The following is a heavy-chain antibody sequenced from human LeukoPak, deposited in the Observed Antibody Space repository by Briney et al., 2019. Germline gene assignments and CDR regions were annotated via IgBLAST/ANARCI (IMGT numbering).Heavy chain of an antibody. V-gene: IGHV7-4-1*02. Sequence: ASVKVSCKASGYTFTAYYIHWVRQAPGQGLEWMGWINTNTGNPTYAQGFTGRFVFSLDTSVSTAYLQISSLKSEDTAVYYCARDSGSSGWYGRSYAFDIWGQGTMVTVSS. CDR2: INTNTGNP. D-gene: IGHD6-19*01. J-gene: IGHJ3*02. CDR3: ARDSGSSGWYGRSYAFDI. CDR1: GYTFTAYY.